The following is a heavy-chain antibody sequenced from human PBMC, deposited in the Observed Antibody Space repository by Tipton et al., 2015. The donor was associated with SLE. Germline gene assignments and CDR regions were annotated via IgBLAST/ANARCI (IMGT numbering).Heavy chain of an antibody. V-gene: IGHV1-69*05. J-gene: IGHJ6*03. CDR1: GGTFSSYA. Sequence: QLVQSGAEVKKPVSSVKVSCKASGGTFSSYAISWVRQAPGQGLEWMGGIIPIFGTANYAQKFQGRVTITTDESTSTAYMELSSLRSEDTAVYYCARVAEWEQWDTSDYYIDVSVRWVKVTVP. CDR3: ARVAEWEQWDTSDYYIDV. CDR2: IIPIFGTA. D-gene: IGHD1-26*01.